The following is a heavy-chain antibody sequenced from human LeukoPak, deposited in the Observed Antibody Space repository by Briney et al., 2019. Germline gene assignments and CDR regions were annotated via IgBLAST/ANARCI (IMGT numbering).Heavy chain of an antibody. D-gene: IGHD2/OR15-2a*01. CDR2: IYYSGNT. CDR3: ARHLYAYYFDY. V-gene: IGHV4-39*01. CDR1: GGSISSSDYC. J-gene: IGHJ4*02. Sequence: SETLSLTCTVSGGSISSSDYCWGWIRQPPGKGLEWIGSIYYSGNTYYNPSLRSRVTISVDTPKNQFSLKLSSVTAADTAVYYCARHLYAYYFDYWGQGTLVTVSS.